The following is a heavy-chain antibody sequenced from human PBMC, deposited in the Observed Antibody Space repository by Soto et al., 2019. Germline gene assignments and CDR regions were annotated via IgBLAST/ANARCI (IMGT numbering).Heavy chain of an antibody. CDR3: AREDGMAGETSAFDY. Sequence: PVGSLRLSCATSGFMFSTYVMNWVCQAPGKGLEWVSSINGRSNYKHYANSVRGRFTISRDNAKNSLFLQMSSLTAEDTAVYYCAREDGMAGETSAFDYWGHGTLVTVSS. CDR2: INGRSNYK. CDR1: GFMFSTYV. D-gene: IGHD3-16*01. J-gene: IGHJ4*01. V-gene: IGHV3-21*01.